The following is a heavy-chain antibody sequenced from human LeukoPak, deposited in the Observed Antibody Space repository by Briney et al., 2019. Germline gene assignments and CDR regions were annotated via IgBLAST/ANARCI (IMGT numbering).Heavy chain of an antibody. CDR2: LGTDTYT. V-gene: IGHV3-21*06. Sequence: GGSLRLSCAASGFTFSNYVMAWVRQAPGRGLEWVSTLGTDTYTYYAAPVTGQFTISRDNSKSALYLQMNSLRAEDTAVYYCARTRFGELEIDYWGQGTLVTVSS. CDR1: GFTFSNYV. J-gene: IGHJ4*02. D-gene: IGHD3-10*01. CDR3: ARTRFGELEIDY.